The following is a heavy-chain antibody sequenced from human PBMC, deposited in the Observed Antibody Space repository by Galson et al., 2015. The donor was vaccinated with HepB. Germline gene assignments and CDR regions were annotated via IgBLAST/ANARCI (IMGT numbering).Heavy chain of an antibody. D-gene: IGHD2-2*01. CDR3: IRDVGNTKTYQYHGMDV. V-gene: IGHV3-21*01. J-gene: IGHJ6*02. CDR2: ISRTSINI. Sequence: SLRLSCAASGFTFSDHSMNWVRQAPGKGLEWVSSISRTSININYADSVKGRYTISRDNAKNSLYLQMNSLRAEDTAVYYCIRDVGNTKTYQYHGMDVWGQGTTITVSS. CDR1: GFTFSDHS.